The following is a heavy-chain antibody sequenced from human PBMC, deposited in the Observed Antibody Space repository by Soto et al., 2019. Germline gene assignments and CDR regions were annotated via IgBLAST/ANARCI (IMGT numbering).Heavy chain of an antibody. Sequence: GGSLRLSCAASGFTLSTYTMNWVRQAPGKGLEWVAVISYDGSNKYYADSVKGRFTISRDNSKNTVSLQMNSLRAEDTAVYYFARDKRDLRFLEWSYYYDYWGQGSLVTVSS. CDR2: ISYDGSNK. D-gene: IGHD3-3*01. CDR1: GFTLSTYT. J-gene: IGHJ4*02. CDR3: ARDKRDLRFLEWSYYYDY. V-gene: IGHV3-30*03.